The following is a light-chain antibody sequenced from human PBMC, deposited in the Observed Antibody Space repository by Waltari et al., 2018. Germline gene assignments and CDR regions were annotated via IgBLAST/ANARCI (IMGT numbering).Light chain of an antibody. V-gene: IGLV3-9*01. CDR2: SEY. CDR3: LVWDSSTDVV. Sequence: SYELTQPLSVSVALGQTASLSCGGNNIGTKNMHWYQHKPRQAPVLVIHSEYNRPTGIPERFSGSNAGNTATTTVGGARAGNEADYFCLVWDSSTDVVFGGGTKLTVL. J-gene: IGLJ2*01. CDR1: NIGTKN.